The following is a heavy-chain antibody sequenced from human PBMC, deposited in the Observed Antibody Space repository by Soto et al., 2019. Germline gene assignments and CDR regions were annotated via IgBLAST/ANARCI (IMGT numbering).Heavy chain of an antibody. J-gene: IGHJ5*02. V-gene: IGHV3-20*01. CDR2: INWNGGST. CDR1: GFTFDDYG. Sequence: GGSLRLSCAASGFTFDDYGMSWVRQAPGKGLEWVSGINWNGGSTGYADSVKGRFTISRDNAKNSLYLQMNSLRAEDTALYHCARDVGAAAAGTRPNWFDPWGQGTLVTVSS. CDR3: ARDVGAAAAGTRPNWFDP. D-gene: IGHD6-13*01.